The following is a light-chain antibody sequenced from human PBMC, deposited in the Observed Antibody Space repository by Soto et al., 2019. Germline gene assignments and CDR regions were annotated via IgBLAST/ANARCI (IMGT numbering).Light chain of an antibody. V-gene: IGLV1-47*01. J-gene: IGLJ2*01. CDR1: SSNIGSNY. Sequence: QSALTQSPSASGTPGQRVTISCSGSSSNIGSNYVYWYQQLPGTAPKLLIYRNNQRPSGVPDRCSGSKSGTSASLAISGLRSEDEADYYCAAWDDSLSAVVFGGGTKVTVL. CDR2: RNN. CDR3: AAWDDSLSAVV.